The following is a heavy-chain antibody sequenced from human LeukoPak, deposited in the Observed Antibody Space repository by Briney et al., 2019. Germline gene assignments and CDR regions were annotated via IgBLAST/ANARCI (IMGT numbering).Heavy chain of an antibody. CDR1: GGSISSYY. CDR3: ARHQRGSHFDY. CDR2: ISYTGNT. Sequence: SPSLSPTRTVAGGSISSYYWSSIWRPPGKGMGCIAYISYTGNTNYNPSLESRVTISVDTSKNQLSLKVKSVTAADTAVYYCARHQRGSHFDYWGQGILVTVSS. V-gene: IGHV4-59*08. J-gene: IGHJ4*02. D-gene: IGHD1-26*01.